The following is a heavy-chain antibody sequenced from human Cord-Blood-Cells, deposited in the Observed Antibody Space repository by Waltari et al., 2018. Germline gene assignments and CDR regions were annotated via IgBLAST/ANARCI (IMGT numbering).Heavy chain of an antibody. CDR3: ASVGRYCSGGSCYFDY. V-gene: IGHV1-69*01. Sequence: QVQLVQSGAEVKKPGSSVKVSCTASGGTFSSYAISWVRQAPGQGLGWMGGIIPIFGTANNAQKFQGRVTITADESTSTAYMELSSLRSEDTAVYYCASVGRYCSGGSCYFDYWGQGTLVTVSS. J-gene: IGHJ4*02. CDR1: GGTFSSYA. CDR2: IIPIFGTA. D-gene: IGHD2-15*01.